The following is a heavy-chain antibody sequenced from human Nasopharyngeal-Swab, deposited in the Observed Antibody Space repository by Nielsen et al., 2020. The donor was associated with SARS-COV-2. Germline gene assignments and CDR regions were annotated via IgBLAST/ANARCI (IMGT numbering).Heavy chain of an antibody. V-gene: IGHV3-23*01. CDR2: ISGSGGST. J-gene: IGHJ4*02. CDR1: GFTFGSYA. D-gene: IGHD5-24*01. Sequence: GESLKISCAASGFTFGSYAMSWVRQAPGKGLEWVSAISGSGGSTYYADSVKGRFTISRDNSKNTLYLQMNSLRAEDTAVYYCAKEGDGYNYFDYWGQGTLVTVSS. CDR3: AKEGDGYNYFDY.